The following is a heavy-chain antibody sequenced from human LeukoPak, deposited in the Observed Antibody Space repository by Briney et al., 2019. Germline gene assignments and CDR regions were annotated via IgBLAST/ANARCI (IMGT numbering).Heavy chain of an antibody. J-gene: IGHJ4*02. Sequence: GGSLRLSCAASGFTFSSHAMSWVRQAPGKGLEWVSTITGDGVHTFYTDSVMGRFTISRGRSKDTLYLQMDSLRAEDTAVFYCARRTGGYNYAFDYWGQGTLVTVSS. D-gene: IGHD5-18*01. CDR1: GFTFSSHA. CDR2: ITGDGVHT. CDR3: ARRTGGYNYAFDY. V-gene: IGHV3-23*01.